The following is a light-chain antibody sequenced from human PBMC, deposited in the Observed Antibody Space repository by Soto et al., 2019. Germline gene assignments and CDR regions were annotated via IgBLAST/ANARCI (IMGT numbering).Light chain of an antibody. CDR1: QTISSW. J-gene: IGKJ1*01. CDR2: KAS. CDR3: QRYKSYSEA. Sequence: DIQMTQSHSTLSGSVGDRVTITCRASQTISSWLAWYQQKPGKAPKLLIYKASTLKSGVPSRFSGSGSGTEFTLTISSLQPDDFATYYCQRYKSYSEAFGQGTKVDIK. V-gene: IGKV1-5*03.